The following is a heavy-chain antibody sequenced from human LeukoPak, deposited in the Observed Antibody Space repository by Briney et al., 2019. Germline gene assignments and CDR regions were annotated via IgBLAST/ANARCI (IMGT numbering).Heavy chain of an antibody. CDR2: IWHDGSHK. J-gene: IGHJ4*02. CDR3: AREIIGSGSHPDF. V-gene: IGHV3-33*01. D-gene: IGHD3-10*01. Sequence: GGSLRLSCAASGFSFDTYAMHWVRQAPGQGLEWVALIWHDGSHKFYSNSERGQFTISRDNSKNTVYLQMNDVEPDDTAVYCCAREIIGSGSHPDFCGQGTLVTVSS. CDR1: GFSFDTYA.